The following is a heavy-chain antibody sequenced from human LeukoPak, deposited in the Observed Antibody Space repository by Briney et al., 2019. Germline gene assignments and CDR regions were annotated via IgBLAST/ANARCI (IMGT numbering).Heavy chain of an antibody. V-gene: IGHV1-2*06. CDR2: INPNSGGT. CDR1: GYTFTGYY. Sequence: ASVKVSCKASGYTFTGYYMHWVRQAPGQGLEWMGRINPNSGGTNSAQKSQGRVTMTRDTSISTAYMELRRLRSDDTALYHCARTYSSSWGLDYWGQGTLATVSS. J-gene: IGHJ4*02. D-gene: IGHD6-13*01. CDR3: ARTYSSSWGLDY.